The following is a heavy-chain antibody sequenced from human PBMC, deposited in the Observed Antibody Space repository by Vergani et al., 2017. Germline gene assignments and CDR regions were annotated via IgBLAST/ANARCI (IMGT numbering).Heavy chain of an antibody. D-gene: IGHD3-10*01. CDR3: ARLHYYGSGTT. J-gene: IGHJ4*02. Sequence: VQLQESGPGLVKPSQTLSLTCTVSGGSISSGSYYWSWIRQPAGKGLEWIGRIYTSGSTNYNPSLKSRVTMSVDTSKNQFSLKLSSVTAADTAVYYCARLHYYGSGTTWGQGTLVTVSS. CDR1: GGSISSGSYY. CDR2: IYTSGST. V-gene: IGHV4-61*02.